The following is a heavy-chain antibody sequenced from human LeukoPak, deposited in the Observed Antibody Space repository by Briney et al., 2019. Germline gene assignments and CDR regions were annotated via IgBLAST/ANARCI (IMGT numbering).Heavy chain of an antibody. D-gene: IGHD4-23*01. J-gene: IGHJ4*02. Sequence: GGSLRLSCAASGCTFSSYGMHWVRQAPGKGLEWVAVISYDGSNKYYADSVKGRFTISRDNSKNTLYLQMNSVRAEDTAVYYCAKGTPGKNWGQGTLVTVSS. CDR3: AKGTPGKN. CDR2: ISYDGSNK. V-gene: IGHV3-30*18. CDR1: GCTFSSYG.